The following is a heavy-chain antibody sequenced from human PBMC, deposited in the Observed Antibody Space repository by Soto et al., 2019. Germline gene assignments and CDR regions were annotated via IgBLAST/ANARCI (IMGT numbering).Heavy chain of an antibody. D-gene: IGHD1-1*01. J-gene: IGHJ4*02. CDR1: GFAFSSYG. CDR2: IYNDGSRT. CDR3: ARDLSGNSTPYLDL. Sequence: GGSLRLSCAASGFAFSSYGMRWVRQTPGKGPVWVSRIYNDGSRTGYADSVKGRFTISRDNAKNTLYLQMSSLTVEDTAVYYCARDLSGNSTPYLDLWGQGTLVTVSS. V-gene: IGHV3-74*01.